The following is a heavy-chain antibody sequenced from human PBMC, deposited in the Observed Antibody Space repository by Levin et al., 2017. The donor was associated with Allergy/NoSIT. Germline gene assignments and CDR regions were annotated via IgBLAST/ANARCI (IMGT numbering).Heavy chain of an antibody. D-gene: IGHD5-18*01. CDR3: ARLGRGYTYGSRWFDP. V-gene: IGHV4-34*01. Sequence: SCAVYGESLTYYYWSWIRQPPGKGLEWIGEINHSGSTNYNPSLKSRVTISVDTSKNQFSLKLSSVTAADTAVYYCARLGRGYTYGSRWFDPWGQGSLVTVSS. J-gene: IGHJ5*02. CDR1: GESLTYYY. CDR2: INHSGST.